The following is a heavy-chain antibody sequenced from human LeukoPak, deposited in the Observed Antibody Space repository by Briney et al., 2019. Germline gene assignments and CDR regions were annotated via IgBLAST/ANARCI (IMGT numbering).Heavy chain of an antibody. CDR3: ARGIGGSYANWFDP. V-gene: IGHV3-30-3*01. D-gene: IGHD1-26*01. J-gene: IGHJ5*02. Sequence: PGRSLRLSCAASGFTFSSYAMRWVRQAPGKGLEWVAVISYDGSNKYYADSVKGRFTISRDNSKNTLYLQMNSLRAEDTAVYYCARGIGGSYANWFDPWGQGTLVTVSS. CDR2: ISYDGSNK. CDR1: GFTFSSYA.